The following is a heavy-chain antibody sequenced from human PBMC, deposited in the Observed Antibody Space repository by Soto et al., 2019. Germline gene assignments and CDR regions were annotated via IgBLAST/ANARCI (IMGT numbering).Heavy chain of an antibody. Sequence: QVQLQESGPGLVKPSETLSLTCTVSGGSISSYYWSWIRQPPGKGLEWIGYIYYSGSTNYNPSLKCRVTISVDTSMTQFSLRLSSVTEADTAVYYCARAWGRVFDYWGQGTLVTVSS. J-gene: IGHJ4*02. V-gene: IGHV4-59*01. CDR2: IYYSGST. CDR3: ARAWGRVFDY. CDR1: GGSISSYY. D-gene: IGHD3-16*01.